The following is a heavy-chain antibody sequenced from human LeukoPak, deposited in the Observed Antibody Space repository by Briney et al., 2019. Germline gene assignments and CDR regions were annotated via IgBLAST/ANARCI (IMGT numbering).Heavy chain of an antibody. Sequence: GGSLRLSCAASGFTFSSYAMSWVHQAPGKGLEWVSTVSGSGGSTYYADSVKGRFTISRDNSNNTLYLQMNSLRAEDTAVYYCAKGAASRGYTYVANWGQGTLVTVSS. D-gene: IGHD5-18*01. CDR1: GFTFSSYA. CDR3: AKGAASRGYTYVAN. V-gene: IGHV3-23*01. J-gene: IGHJ4*02. CDR2: VSGSGGST.